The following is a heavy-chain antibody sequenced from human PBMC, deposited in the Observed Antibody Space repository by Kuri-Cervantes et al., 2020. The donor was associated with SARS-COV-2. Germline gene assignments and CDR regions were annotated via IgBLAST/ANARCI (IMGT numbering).Heavy chain of an antibody. D-gene: IGHD3-22*01. J-gene: IGHJ1*01. CDR1: GGSISSSNW. V-gene: IGHV4-4*02. CDR3: ARARDSYDSSGLWG. CDR2: IYHSGST. Sequence: SETLSLTCAVSGGSISSSNWWSWVRQPPGKGLEWIGEIYHSGSTNYNPSLKSRVTISVDKSKNQFSLKLSSVTAADTAVYYCARARDSYDSSGLWGWGQGTLVTVSS.